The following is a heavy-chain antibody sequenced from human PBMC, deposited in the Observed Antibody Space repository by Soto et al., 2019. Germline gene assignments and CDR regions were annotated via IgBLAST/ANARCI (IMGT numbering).Heavy chain of an antibody. CDR3: AAPRDEYGSGVSWFTYGMDV. Sequence: GGSLRLSCLASGFTFSDFAMTWVRHVPGRGLEWVASLDGAGGSTYYAESVRGRFSISRDNSQNTLFLQMKRLTVDDTAIYYCAAPRDEYGSGVSWFTYGMDVWGQGTTVTVSS. J-gene: IGHJ6*02. D-gene: IGHD3-10*01. CDR1: GFTFSDFA. CDR2: LDGAGGST. V-gene: IGHV3-23*01.